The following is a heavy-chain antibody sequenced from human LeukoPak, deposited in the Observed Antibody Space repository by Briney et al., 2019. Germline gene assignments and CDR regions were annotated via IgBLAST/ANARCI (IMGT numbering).Heavy chain of an antibody. D-gene: IGHD3-9*01. CDR2: ISDGGSDT. V-gene: IGHV3-23*01. CDR3: AKFTTGYYDS. CDR1: GLTFSNYA. J-gene: IGHJ4*02. Sequence: GGSLRLSCAASGLTFSNYAMTWVRQTPGKGPEWVSSISDGGSDTYYADAVKGRFTISRDNSKNTLYLQMNSLRAEDTALYFCAKFTTGYYDSWGQGTLVTVSS.